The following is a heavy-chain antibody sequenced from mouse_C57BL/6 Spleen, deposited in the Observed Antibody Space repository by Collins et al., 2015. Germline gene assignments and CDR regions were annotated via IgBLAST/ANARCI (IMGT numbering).Heavy chain of an antibody. J-gene: IGHJ4*01. Sequence: DVQLQESGPGLVKPSQSLSLTCSVTGYSITSGYYWNWIRQFPGNKLEWMGYISYDGSNNYNPSLKNRISITRDTSKNQFFLKLNSVTTEDTATYYCARDLPHYYGSSYHAMDYWGQGTSVTVSS. CDR2: ISYDGSN. V-gene: IGHV3-6*01. CDR3: ARDLPHYYGSSYHAMDY. D-gene: IGHD1-1*01. CDR1: GYSITSGYY.